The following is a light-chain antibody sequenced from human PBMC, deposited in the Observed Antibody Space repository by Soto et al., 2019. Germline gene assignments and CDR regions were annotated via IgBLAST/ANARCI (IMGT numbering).Light chain of an antibody. Sequence: QSVLTQPPPASATPGQRVTISCSGSDSNIGSKYVYWYQQLPGTAPKLLMYRNNQRPSGVPDRFSGSKSGTSASLAINGLRSEDEADYYCAAWDSSLGGPAFGGGTQLTVL. CDR1: DSNIGSKY. CDR2: RNN. J-gene: IGLJ2*01. CDR3: AAWDSSLGGPA. V-gene: IGLV1-47*01.